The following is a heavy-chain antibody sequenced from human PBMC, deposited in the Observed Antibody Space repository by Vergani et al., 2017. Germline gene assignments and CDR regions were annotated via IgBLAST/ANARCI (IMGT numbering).Heavy chain of an antibody. J-gene: IGHJ5*02. D-gene: IGHD3-10*01. Sequence: QVQLQESGPGLVKPSQTLSLTCTVSGGSISSGSYYWSWIRQPAGKGLEWIGRIYTSGSTNYNPSLKSRVTISVDTSKNQFSLKLSSVTAADTAVYYCARNHRYGSGSSSLLNWFDPWGQGTLVTVSS. CDR3: ARNHRYGSGSSSLLNWFDP. CDR1: GGSISSGSYY. CDR2: IYTSGST. V-gene: IGHV4-61*02.